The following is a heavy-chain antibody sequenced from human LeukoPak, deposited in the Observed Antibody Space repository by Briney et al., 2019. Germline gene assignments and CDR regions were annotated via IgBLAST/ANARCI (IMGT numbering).Heavy chain of an antibody. CDR1: GYTFTGYY. D-gene: IGHD3-22*01. Sequence: ASVKVSFKASGYTFTGYYMHWVRQAPGQGLEWMGWINPNSGGTNYAQKFQDRVTMTRDTSISTAYMELSRLRSDDTAVYYCARDYYDSSGPIDYWGQGTLVTVSS. J-gene: IGHJ4*02. CDR3: ARDYYDSSGPIDY. CDR2: INPNSGGT. V-gene: IGHV1-2*02.